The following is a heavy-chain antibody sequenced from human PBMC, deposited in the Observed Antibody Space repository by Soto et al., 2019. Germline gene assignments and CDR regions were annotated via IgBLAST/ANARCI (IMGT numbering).Heavy chain of an antibody. CDR2: ISASNGNT. CDR3: ARDPRPHYGRVVYYGMDV. J-gene: IGHJ6*02. Sequence: ASVKVSCKASGYTFATYGFSWVRQAPGQGLEWMGWISASNGNTNYAQKLQGRVTMTTDTSTSTAYMELRSLRSDDTAVYYCARDPRPHYGRVVYYGMDVWGQGTTVTVSS. CDR1: GYTFATYG. D-gene: IGHD4-17*01. V-gene: IGHV1-18*01.